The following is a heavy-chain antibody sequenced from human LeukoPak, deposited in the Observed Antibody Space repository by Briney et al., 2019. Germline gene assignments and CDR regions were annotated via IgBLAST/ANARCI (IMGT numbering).Heavy chain of an antibody. D-gene: IGHD6-13*01. Sequence: SETLSLTCTVSGGSISSYYWSWIRQPPGKGLEWIGYIYYSGSTNYNPSLKSRVTISVDTSKNHFSLKLSSVTAADTAVYYCARSRGQQLEFDYWGQGTLVTVSS. CDR1: GGSISSYY. J-gene: IGHJ4*02. CDR2: IYYSGST. V-gene: IGHV4-59*01. CDR3: ARSRGQQLEFDY.